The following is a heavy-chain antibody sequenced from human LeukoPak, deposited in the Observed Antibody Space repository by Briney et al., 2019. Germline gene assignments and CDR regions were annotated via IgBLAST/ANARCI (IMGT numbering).Heavy chain of an antibody. CDR3: ARDMIASGYYWFDP. CDR1: GGSISSYY. CDR2: IYYSGST. V-gene: IGHV4-59*12. D-gene: IGHD3-22*01. J-gene: IGHJ5*02. Sequence: SETLSLTCTVSGGSISSYYWSWIRQPPGKGLEWIGYIYYSGSTNYNPSLKSRVTISVDTSKNQFSLKLSSVTAADTAVYYCARDMIASGYYWFDPWGQGTLVTVSS.